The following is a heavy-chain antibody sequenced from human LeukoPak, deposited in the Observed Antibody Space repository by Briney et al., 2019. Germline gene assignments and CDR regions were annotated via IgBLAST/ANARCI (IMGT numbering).Heavy chain of an antibody. CDR2: IKYDGNEK. J-gene: IGHJ4*02. CDR3: VRESYSRGDFN. Sequence: GGSLRLSCAASGFIFSTYWMTWVRQAPGKGLEWVTTIKYDGNEKYYVDSVRGRFTISRDNAKNSLYLQMNSLTAEDTAVYYCVRESYSRGDFNWGQGTLVSVSS. D-gene: IGHD2-21*01. V-gene: IGHV3-7*01. CDR1: GFIFSTYW.